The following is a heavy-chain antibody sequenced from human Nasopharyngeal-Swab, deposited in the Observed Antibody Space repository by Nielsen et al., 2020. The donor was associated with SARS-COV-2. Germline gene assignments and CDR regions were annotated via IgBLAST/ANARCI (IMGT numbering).Heavy chain of an antibody. J-gene: IGHJ2*01. D-gene: IGHD4-23*01. V-gene: IGHV5-51*01. Sequence: GESLKISCEGSGYDFSNHWIGWVRQMPGRGLEWMGIVYPGDSDTRYSPSFQGQVTISADKSISTAYLQWNSLKASDTAMYYCARRGDDHGGSYWYFDLWGRGTLVTISS. CDR1: GYDFSNHW. CDR2: VYPGDSDT. CDR3: ARRGDDHGGSYWYFDL.